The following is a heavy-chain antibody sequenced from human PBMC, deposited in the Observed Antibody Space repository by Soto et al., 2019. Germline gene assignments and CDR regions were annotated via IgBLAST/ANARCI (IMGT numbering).Heavy chain of an antibody. J-gene: IGHJ3*02. V-gene: IGHV3-23*01. CDR2: ISGSGGST. Sequence: EVQLLESGGGLVQPGGSLRLSCAASGFTFSSYAMSWVRQAPGKGLEWVSAISGSGGSTYYADSVKGRFTISRDNSKNTLYLQMNSLRAEDTAVDYCAKDSGYYYDGYDAFDIWGQGTMVTVSS. CDR1: GFTFSSYA. CDR3: AKDSGYYYDGYDAFDI. D-gene: IGHD3-22*01.